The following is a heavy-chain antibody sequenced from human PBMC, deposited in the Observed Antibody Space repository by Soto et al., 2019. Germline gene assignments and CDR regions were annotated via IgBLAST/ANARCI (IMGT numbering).Heavy chain of an antibody. CDR3: ARTTVTASYYYMDV. Sequence: ASVKVSCKASGYTFTNYGFTWVRQGPGQGLEWLGWISTYNGNTKYAQKVQGRLTMTTDTSTSTANMELTSLRSDDTALYYCARTTVTASYYYMDVWGKGSTVTVSS. CDR2: ISTYNGNT. J-gene: IGHJ6*03. CDR1: GYTFTNYG. V-gene: IGHV1-18*01. D-gene: IGHD4-17*01.